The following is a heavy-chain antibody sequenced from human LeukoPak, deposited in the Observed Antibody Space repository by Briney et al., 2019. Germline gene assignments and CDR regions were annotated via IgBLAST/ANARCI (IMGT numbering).Heavy chain of an antibody. CDR3: AKVKGSEGYCSITSCLADY. Sequence: GGSLRLSCAASGFTFSSYAMSWVRQAPGKGLEWVSAISSSGGSTYYAASVKGRFTISRDNSKNTLYLQLNSLRSEDTAVYYCAKVKGSEGYCSITSCLADYWGQGTLVTVSS. CDR1: GFTFSSYA. J-gene: IGHJ4*02. CDR2: ISSSGGST. V-gene: IGHV3-23*01. D-gene: IGHD2-2*01.